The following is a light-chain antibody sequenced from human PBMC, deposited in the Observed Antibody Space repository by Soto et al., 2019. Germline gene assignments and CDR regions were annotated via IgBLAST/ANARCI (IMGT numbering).Light chain of an antibody. Sequence: QSALTQPASVSASPGQSITISCTGTSSDVGGYKFVSWYQHHPGKAPKLMIYEVNNRPSGVSNRFSGSKSGNTASLTISGLQAEDEADYYCSSYTSSSTLYVFGTGTKVTV. CDR2: EVN. CDR1: SSDVGGYKF. CDR3: SSYTSSSTLYV. J-gene: IGLJ1*01. V-gene: IGLV2-14*01.